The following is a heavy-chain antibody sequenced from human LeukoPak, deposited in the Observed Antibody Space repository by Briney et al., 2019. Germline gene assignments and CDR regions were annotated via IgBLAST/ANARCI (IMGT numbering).Heavy chain of an antibody. CDR2: IYYSGST. D-gene: IGHD2-21*02. V-gene: IGHV4-59*01. Sequence: SETLSLTCTVSGGSISSYYWSWIRQPPGKGLEWIGYIYYSGSTNYNPSLKSRVTISVDTSKNQFSLKLSSVTAADTAVYYCARHYGPFCGGDCYWAWGQGTLVTVSS. CDR3: ARHYGPFCGGDCYWA. J-gene: IGHJ5*02. CDR1: GGSISSYY.